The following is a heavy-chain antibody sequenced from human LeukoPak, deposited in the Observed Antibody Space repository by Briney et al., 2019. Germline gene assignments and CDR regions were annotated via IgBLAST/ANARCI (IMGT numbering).Heavy chain of an antibody. CDR3: AKDLLRSHQPGGYFDY. V-gene: IGHV3-7*01. J-gene: IGHJ4*02. D-gene: IGHD3-3*01. Sequence: GGSLRLSCAASGFTFSNYWMSWVRQAPGKGLEWVANIKQDGSEKNYVDSVEGRFTISRDNAKNSLYLQMNSLRAEDTAVYYCAKDLLRSHQPGGYFDYWGQGTLVTVSS. CDR2: IKQDGSEK. CDR1: GFTFSNYW.